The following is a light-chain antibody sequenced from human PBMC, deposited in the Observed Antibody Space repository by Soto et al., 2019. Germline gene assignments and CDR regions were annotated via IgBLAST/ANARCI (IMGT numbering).Light chain of an antibody. CDR2: GAS. CDR3: QQYENLPT. J-gene: IGKJ5*01. Sequence: EVVMTQSPDTLSVSPGERATLSCRASQSVSSNLAWYQQKLGQAPRLLIYGASTRATGISARISGSGSGTEFTLTISSLQSEDIATYYCQQYENLPTFGQGTRLEIK. CDR1: QSVSSN. V-gene: IGKV3-15*01.